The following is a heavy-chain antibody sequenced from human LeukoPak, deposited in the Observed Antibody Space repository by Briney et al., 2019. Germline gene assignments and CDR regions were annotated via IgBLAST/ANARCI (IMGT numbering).Heavy chain of an antibody. CDR3: ARGTAAGRREFNFDY. J-gene: IGHJ4*02. CDR1: GFAFSDYY. Sequence: TGGSLRLSCAASGFAFSDYYMSWIRQAPGKGLEWLSYISSTSSFTNYADSVKGRLTISRDNAKNSLYLQMNSLRAEDTAVYYCARGTAAGRREFNFDYWGQGTLVTVSS. CDR2: ISSTSSFT. V-gene: IGHV3-11*05. D-gene: IGHD6-13*01.